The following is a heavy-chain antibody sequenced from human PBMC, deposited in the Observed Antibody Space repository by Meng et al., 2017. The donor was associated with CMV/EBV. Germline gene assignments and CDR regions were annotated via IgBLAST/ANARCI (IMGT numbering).Heavy chain of an antibody. CDR3: ARGPDSSGYYSVDY. V-gene: IGHV3-21*01. CDR1: GFTFSSYS. Sequence: GESLKISCAASGFTFSSYSMNWVRRAPGKGLEWVSSISSSSSYIYYADSVKGRFTISRDNAKNSLYLQMNSLRAEDTAVYYCARGPDSSGYYSVDYWGQGTLVTVSS. D-gene: IGHD3-22*01. CDR2: ISSSSSYI. J-gene: IGHJ4*02.